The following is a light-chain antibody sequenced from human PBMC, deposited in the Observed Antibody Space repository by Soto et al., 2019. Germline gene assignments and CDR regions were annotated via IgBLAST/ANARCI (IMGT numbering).Light chain of an antibody. Sequence: DIQMTQSPSSLSASVGDRVTITCRASQSISTYLHWYQQKPGKAPNLLIYAASTLQSGVPSRFSGRGSGTDFTLTIRSLQPEDFATYFCQHGYSTPLTFGGGTKVDIK. CDR1: QSISTY. J-gene: IGKJ4*01. CDR3: QHGYSTPLT. CDR2: AAS. V-gene: IGKV1-39*01.